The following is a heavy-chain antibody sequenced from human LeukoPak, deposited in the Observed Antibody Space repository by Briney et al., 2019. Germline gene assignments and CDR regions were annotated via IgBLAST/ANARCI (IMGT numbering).Heavy chain of an antibody. Sequence: SETLSLTCTVSGGSISSSSYYWGWICQPSGKGLEWIGSIFSSGSTFFNPSLKSRVTISVDTSKNQFSLNLSSVTAADTAVYYCAREFELVDRTFDYWGQGTLVTVSS. CDR2: IFSSGST. CDR1: GGSISSSSYY. CDR3: AREFELVDRTFDY. J-gene: IGHJ4*02. V-gene: IGHV4-39*02. D-gene: IGHD1-7*01.